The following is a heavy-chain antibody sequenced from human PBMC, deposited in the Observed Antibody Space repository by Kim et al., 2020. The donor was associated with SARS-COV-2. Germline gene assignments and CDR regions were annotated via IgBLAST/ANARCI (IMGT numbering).Heavy chain of an antibody. CDR2: ISYDGSNK. CDR3: AKKLERGIVVPG. CDR1: GFTFSSYG. J-gene: IGHJ3*01. V-gene: IGHV3-30*18. D-gene: IGHD3-22*01. Sequence: GGSLRLSCAASGFTFSSYGMHWVRQAPGKGLEWVAVISYDGSNKYYADSVKGRFTISRDNSKNTLYLQMNSLRAEDTAVYYCAKKLERGIVVPGWGQGTMVTVSS.